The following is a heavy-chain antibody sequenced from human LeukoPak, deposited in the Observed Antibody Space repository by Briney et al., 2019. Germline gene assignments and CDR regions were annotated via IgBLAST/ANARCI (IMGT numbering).Heavy chain of an antibody. CDR1: GFTFSSYE. D-gene: IGHD4-17*01. J-gene: IGHJ5*02. CDR2: IGSSGNTI. CDR3: ARGTVWFDP. V-gene: IGHV3-48*03. Sequence: GGSLRLSCAASGFTFSSYEMNWVRQAPGKGLEWISYIGSSGNTIYYADSVKGRFTISRDNAKNSLYLQMKGLRAEDTAIYYCARGTVWFDPWGQGTPVTVSS.